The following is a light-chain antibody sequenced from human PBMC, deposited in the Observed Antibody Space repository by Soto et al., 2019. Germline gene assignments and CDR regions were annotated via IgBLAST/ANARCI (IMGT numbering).Light chain of an antibody. CDR3: QQRSNWLT. CDR2: GAS. J-gene: IGKJ4*01. Sequence: EIVLTQSPGTLSLSPGERATLSCRASQSVSNNYLAWYQQKPGQAPRLLIYGASSRATGIPARFSGSGSRTEFTLTITSLQSEDFAVYYCQQRSNWLTFGGGTKVDIK. V-gene: IGKV3D-20*02. CDR1: QSVSNNY.